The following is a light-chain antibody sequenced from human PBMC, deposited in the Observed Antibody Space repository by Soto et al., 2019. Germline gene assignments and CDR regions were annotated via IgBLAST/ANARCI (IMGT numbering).Light chain of an antibody. V-gene: IGKV4-1*01. CDR2: WAT. J-gene: IGKJ4*01. CDR1: ERVFSNSKNRNH. CDR3: HQYFRSPIT. Sequence: DIVMTQSPDSRGVSLVEMATINFKARERVFSNSKNRNHLSWYQQKPGQPPKLLIYWATTRESGVPDRFSGSGSGTDFTLPVSGLQAEDVAIYYCHQYFRSPITFGGGTKVDI.